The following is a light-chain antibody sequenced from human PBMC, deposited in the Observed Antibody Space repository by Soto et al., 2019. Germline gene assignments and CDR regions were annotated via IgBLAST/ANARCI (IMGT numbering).Light chain of an antibody. V-gene: IGKV2-30*01. CDR2: KVS. CDR1: QSLVYSDGNTY. Sequence: DVVMTQSPLSLPVTLGQPASISCRSSQSLVYSDGNTYLNWFQQRPGQSPRRLIYKVSNRDSGVPERFSGSGSGTDFTLKISRVEAEDVGVYYCMQGTHGTFGQGTKVEIK. CDR3: MQGTHGT. J-gene: IGKJ1*01.